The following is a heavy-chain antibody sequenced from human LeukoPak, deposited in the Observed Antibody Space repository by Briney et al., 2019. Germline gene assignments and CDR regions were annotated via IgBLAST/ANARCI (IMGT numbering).Heavy chain of an antibody. D-gene: IGHD5-18*01. J-gene: IGHJ4*02. V-gene: IGHV3-23*01. CDR1: GFTFSNYA. CDR2: ISGSAITT. Sequence: GGSLRLSCTTSGFTFSNYAMSWVRQAPGKGLEWVSSISGSAITTYYADSVKGRFAISRDNSKNTLYLQMNSLRAEDTAVYYCARDRGYSYGYRSPLDYWGQGTLVTVSS. CDR3: ARDRGYSYGYRSPLDY.